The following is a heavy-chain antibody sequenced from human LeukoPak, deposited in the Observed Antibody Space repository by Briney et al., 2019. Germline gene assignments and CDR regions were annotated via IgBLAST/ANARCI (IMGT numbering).Heavy chain of an antibody. CDR2: LSGSGSST. D-gene: IGHD3-10*01. CDR3: AKGSVYYGSGSPNFDY. Sequence: PGGSLRLSCAASGFTFSSYAMSWVRQAPGKGLEWVSSLSGSGSSTYYAHSVKGRFTISRDNSKNTLYLQMNSLRDEDTALYYCAKGSVYYGSGSPNFDYWGQGTLVTVSS. V-gene: IGHV3-23*01. CDR1: GFTFSSYA. J-gene: IGHJ4*02.